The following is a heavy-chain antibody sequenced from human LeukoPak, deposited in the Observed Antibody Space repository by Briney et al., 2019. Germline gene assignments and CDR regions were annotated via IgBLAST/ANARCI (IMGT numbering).Heavy chain of an antibody. CDR2: INPSGGST. V-gene: IGHV1-46*01. CDR1: GYTFTSYY. J-gene: IGHJ3*02. D-gene: IGHD3-16*01. CDR3: ATVPRGRFAFDI. Sequence: ASVKVSCKASGYTFTSYYMHWVRQAPGQGLEWMGIINPSGGSTSYAQKFQGRVTMTRDTSTSTVYMELSSLRFEDTAVYYCATVPRGRFAFDIWGQGTMVTVSS.